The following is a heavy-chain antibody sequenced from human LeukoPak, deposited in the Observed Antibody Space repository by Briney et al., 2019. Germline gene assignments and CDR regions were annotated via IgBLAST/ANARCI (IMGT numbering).Heavy chain of an antibody. CDR3: ARHRTLGGSYVDAFDI. J-gene: IGHJ3*02. D-gene: IGHD1-26*01. CDR1: GGSISRYY. Sequence: PSETLSLTCTVSGGSISRYYWNWIRQPPGKGLEWIGYIYYSGSTNYNPSLKSRVTISVDTSKNQFSLKLRSVTAADTAVYYCARHRTLGGSYVDAFDIWGQATMVTVSS. V-gene: IGHV4-59*08. CDR2: IYYSGST.